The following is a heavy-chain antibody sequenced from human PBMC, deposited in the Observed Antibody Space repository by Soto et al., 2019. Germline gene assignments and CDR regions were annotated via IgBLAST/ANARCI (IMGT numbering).Heavy chain of an antibody. CDR3: RSSSRYSTDV. J-gene: IGHJ6*02. V-gene: IGHV4-39*01. CDR2: IYGTGNT. Sequence: QLQLQESGPGLVKPSETLSLSCTVSGGSITSSFYWGWIRQPPGKGLEWIGSIYGTGNTYYNPSLXSRVTISADTSKNQFSLNLISVTAADTDVYYCRSSSRYSTDVWGQGATVTVSS. CDR1: GGSITSSFY. D-gene: IGHD6-13*01.